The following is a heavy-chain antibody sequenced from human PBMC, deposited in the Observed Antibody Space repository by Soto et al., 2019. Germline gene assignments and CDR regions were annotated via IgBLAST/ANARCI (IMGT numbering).Heavy chain of an antibody. D-gene: IGHD6-6*01. CDR2: ISYDGSNK. Sequence: GGSLRLSCAASGFTFSSYGMHWVRQAPGKGLEWVAVISYDGSNKYYADSVKGRFTISRDNSKNTLYLQMNSLRAEDTAVYYCAKDPYSSSPYYYYYGMDVWGQGTTVTVSS. V-gene: IGHV3-30*18. CDR1: GFTFSSYG. J-gene: IGHJ6*02. CDR3: AKDPYSSSPYYYYYGMDV.